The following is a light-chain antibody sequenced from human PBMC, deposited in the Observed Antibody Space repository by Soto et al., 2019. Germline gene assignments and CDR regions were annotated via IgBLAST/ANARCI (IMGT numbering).Light chain of an antibody. Sequence: QSVLTQPASVSGSPGQSIAIACTGTASDIGNYNYVSWYQQHPGKAPKLMIYEVSNRPSGVSNRFSGSKSGNTASLTISGLQADDEADYYCSSFTSTYNLVFGGGTQLTVL. CDR2: EVS. V-gene: IGLV2-14*01. CDR1: ASDIGNYNY. CDR3: SSFTSTYNLV. J-gene: IGLJ3*02.